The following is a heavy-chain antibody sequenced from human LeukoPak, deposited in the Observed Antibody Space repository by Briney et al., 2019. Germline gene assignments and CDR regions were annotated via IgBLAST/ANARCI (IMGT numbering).Heavy chain of an antibody. D-gene: IGHD3-10*01. J-gene: IGHJ6*04. CDR3: AKSSYFYNSGRSVDV. CDR2: IYSGGST. V-gene: IGHV3-53*01. Sequence: GGSLRLSCAASGFTVSSNYMSWVRQAPGKGLEWVSVIYSGGSTYYADSVKGRFTISRDNSKNTLYLQMNSLRAEDTAVYYCAKSSYFYNSGRSVDVWGKGTTVTVSS. CDR1: GFTVSSNY.